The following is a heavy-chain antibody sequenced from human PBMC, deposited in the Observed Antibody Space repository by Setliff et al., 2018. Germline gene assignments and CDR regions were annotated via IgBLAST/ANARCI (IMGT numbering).Heavy chain of an antibody. CDR2: IYYSGST. CDR3: ASIAARYYYGMDV. D-gene: IGHD6-6*01. V-gene: IGHV4-39*01. Sequence: SETLSLTCAVYGGSFSTYYWLWIRQPPGKGLEWIGSIYYSGSTYYNPSLKSRVTISVDTSKNQFSLKLSSVTAADTAVYYCASIAARYYYGMDVWGQGTTVTVSS. CDR1: GGSFSTYY. J-gene: IGHJ6*02.